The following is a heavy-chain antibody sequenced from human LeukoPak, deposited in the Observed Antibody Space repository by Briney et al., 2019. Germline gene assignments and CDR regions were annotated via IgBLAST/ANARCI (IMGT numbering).Heavy chain of an antibody. CDR1: GFTFSSYA. D-gene: IGHD3-3*01. CDR3: AKTHYTETYYDFWSGHPRDAFDI. J-gene: IGHJ3*02. V-gene: IGHV3-23*01. CDR2: ISGSGGST. Sequence: PGGSLRLSCAASGFTFSSYAMSWVRQAPGKGLEWVSAISGSGGSTYYADSVKGRFTISRDNSKNTLYLQMNSLRAEDTAVYYCAKTHYTETYYDFWSGHPRDAFDIWGQGTMVTVSS.